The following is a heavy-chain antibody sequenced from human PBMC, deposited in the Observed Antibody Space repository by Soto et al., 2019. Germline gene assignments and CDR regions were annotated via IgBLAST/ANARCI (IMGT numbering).Heavy chain of an antibody. Sequence: ASVKVSCKASGYTFTSYGISWVRQAPGQGLEWMGWISAYNGNTNYAQKLQGRVTMTSDTSTSTAYMELRSLRSDDTAVYYCARDKGDSYSSSLCADYWGQGTLVTVSS. CDR2: ISAYNGNT. CDR1: GYTFTSYG. J-gene: IGHJ4*02. V-gene: IGHV1-18*01. D-gene: IGHD6-6*01. CDR3: ARDKGDSYSSSLCADY.